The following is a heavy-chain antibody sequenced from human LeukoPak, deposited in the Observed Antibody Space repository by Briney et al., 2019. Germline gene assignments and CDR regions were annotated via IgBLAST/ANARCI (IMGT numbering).Heavy chain of an antibody. V-gene: IGHV1-18*01. CDR1: GYTFTSYG. Sequence: ASVKVSCKASGYTFTSYGISWVRQAPGQGLEWMGWISAYNGNTNYVEKLQGRVTMTRDTSTSPAYMELRSLRSDDTAVYYCARDAMRSGGSSPYYNYGMDVWGQGTTVTVSS. J-gene: IGHJ6*02. CDR3: ARDAMRSGGSSPYYNYGMDV. D-gene: IGHD2-15*01. CDR2: ISAYNGNT.